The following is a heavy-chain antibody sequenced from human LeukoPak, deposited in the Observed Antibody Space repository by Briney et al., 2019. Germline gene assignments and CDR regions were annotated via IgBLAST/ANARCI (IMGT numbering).Heavy chain of an antibody. D-gene: IGHD3-10*01. CDR3: ARGGGGYYMDV. CDR2: INHSGST. V-gene: IGHV4-34*01. J-gene: IGHJ6*03. CDR1: IGPFSGYY. Sequence: PSETLSLTCAVYIGPFSGYYWSWIRQPPGKGLEWIGEINHSGSTNYNPSLKNRVTISVDTSKNQFSLKLSSVTAADTAVYYCARGGGGYYMDVWGKGTTVTVSS.